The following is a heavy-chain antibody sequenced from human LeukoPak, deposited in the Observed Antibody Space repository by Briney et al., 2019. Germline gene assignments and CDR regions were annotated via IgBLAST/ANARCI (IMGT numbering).Heavy chain of an antibody. V-gene: IGHV3-21*01. D-gene: IGHD1-26*01. Sequence: GGSLRLSCAASGFTFSSYAMSWVRQAPGKGLEWVSTISSSSSHVYYADSVKGRFTISRDNAKNSVYLQMDSLRAEDTAVYYCTRPPGMDYWGQGTLVTVSS. CDR2: ISSSSSHV. CDR1: GFTFSSYA. J-gene: IGHJ4*02. CDR3: TRPPGMDY.